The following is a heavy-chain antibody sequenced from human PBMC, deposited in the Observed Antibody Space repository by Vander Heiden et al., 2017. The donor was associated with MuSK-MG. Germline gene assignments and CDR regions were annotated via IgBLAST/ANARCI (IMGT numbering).Heavy chain of an antibody. CDR1: GFTFSSYS. CDR3: ARARVKREDALDI. J-gene: IGHJ3*02. D-gene: IGHD3-10*01. V-gene: IGHV3-21*01. Sequence: EVQVAESGGGLVKPGGSLRLSCAASGFTFSSYSMNWVRQAPGKGLEWVSCISSTSSYIYYADSVKGRFTISRDNAKNSLYLQMNSLRDDDTALYYCARARVKREDALDIWGQGTMVTVSS. CDR2: ISSTSSYI.